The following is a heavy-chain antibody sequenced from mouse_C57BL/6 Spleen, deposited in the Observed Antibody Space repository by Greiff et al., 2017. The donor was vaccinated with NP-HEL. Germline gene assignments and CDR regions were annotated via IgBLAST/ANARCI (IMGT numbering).Heavy chain of an antibody. CDR2: INPNNGGT. V-gene: IGHV1-18*01. Sequence: EVQLQESGPELVKPGASVKIPCKASGYTFTDYNMDWVKQSHGKSLEWIGDINPNNGGTIYNQKFKGKATLTVDKSSSTAYMELRSLTSEDTAVYYCARGDYDNDGGFACWGQGTLVTVSA. CDR3: ARGDYDNDGGFAC. CDR1: GYTFTDYN. D-gene: IGHD2-4*01. J-gene: IGHJ3*01.